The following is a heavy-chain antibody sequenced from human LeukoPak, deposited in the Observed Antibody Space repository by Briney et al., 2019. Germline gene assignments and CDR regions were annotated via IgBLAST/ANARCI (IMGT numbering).Heavy chain of an antibody. Sequence: ASVKVSCKASGYSFNSQGMNWVRQAPGQGLEWMGWINTDSGNPTYAQGFTGRFVFSLDSSVSTAYLQISNLMPEDTAKYYCARAPWLVRQSHGTGDYWGQGTLVTVSS. J-gene: IGHJ4*02. D-gene: IGHD6-19*01. CDR2: INTDSGNP. CDR1: GYSFNSQG. V-gene: IGHV7-4-1*02. CDR3: ARAPWLVRQSHGTGDY.